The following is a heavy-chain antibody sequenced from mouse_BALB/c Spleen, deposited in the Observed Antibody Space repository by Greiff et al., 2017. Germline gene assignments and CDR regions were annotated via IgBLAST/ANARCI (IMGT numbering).Heavy chain of an antibody. Sequence: EVQGVESGPELVKPGASVKMSCKASGYTFTSYVMHWVKQKPGQGLEWIGYINPYNDGTKYNEKFKGKATLTSDKSSSTAYMELSSLTSEDSAVYYCARGGWNHYFDYWGQGTTLTVSS. CDR1: GYTFTSYV. D-gene: IGHD1-1*02. CDR2: INPYNDGT. V-gene: IGHV1-14*01. J-gene: IGHJ2*01. CDR3: ARGGWNHYFDY.